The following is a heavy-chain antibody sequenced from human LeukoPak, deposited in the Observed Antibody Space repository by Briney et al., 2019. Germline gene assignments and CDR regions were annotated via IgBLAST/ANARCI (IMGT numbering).Heavy chain of an antibody. CDR1: GFTFSDYT. Sequence: PGGSLRLSCAASGFTFSDYTMSWVRQAPGKGQEWVSSVSGTRTYIYYADSVKGRFTISRDNAKNSLYLQMNSLRAEDTAVYYCARMSGYYDYWGQGTLVTVSS. CDR2: VSGTRTYI. CDR3: ARMSGYYDY. V-gene: IGHV3-21*01. J-gene: IGHJ4*02.